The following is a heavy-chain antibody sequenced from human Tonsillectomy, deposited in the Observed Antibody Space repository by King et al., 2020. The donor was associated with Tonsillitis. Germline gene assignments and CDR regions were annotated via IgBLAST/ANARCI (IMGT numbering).Heavy chain of an antibody. CDR3: ARQTSGSGGMDV. Sequence: QLVQSGAEVIKPGESLKISCRVSGYRFTSNWIAWVRQMPGKGLEWMGIIYPGDSETRYSPSFQGQVTSSADKSISPAYLPWGSLKASDTAMYYCARQTSGSGGMDVWGQGTTVTVSS. V-gene: IGHV5-51*01. CDR1: GYRFTSNW. CDR2: IYPGDSET. D-gene: IGHD3-10*01. J-gene: IGHJ6*02.